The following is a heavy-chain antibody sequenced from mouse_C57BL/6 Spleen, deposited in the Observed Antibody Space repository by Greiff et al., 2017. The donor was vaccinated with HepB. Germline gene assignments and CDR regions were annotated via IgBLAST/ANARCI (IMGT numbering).Heavy chain of an antibody. J-gene: IGHJ4*01. Sequence: QVQLQQPGAELVKPGASVKMSCKASGYTFTSYWITWVKQRPGQGLEWIGDIYPGSGSTNYNEKFKSKATLTVDTSSSTAYMQLSSLTSEDSAVYYCARGGIITTVVATRYAMDDWGQGTSVTVSS. D-gene: IGHD1-1*01. CDR3: ARGGIITTVVATRYAMDD. CDR2: IYPGSGST. CDR1: GYTFTSYW. V-gene: IGHV1-55*01.